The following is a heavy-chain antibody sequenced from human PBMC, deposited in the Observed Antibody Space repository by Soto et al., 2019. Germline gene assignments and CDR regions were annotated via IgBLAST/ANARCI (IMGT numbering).Heavy chain of an antibody. CDR1: GGSISSNYW. D-gene: IGHD3-22*01. CDR2: IHHSGST. Sequence: QVQLQESGPGLVKPSGTLSLNCAVSGGSISSNYWWSWVRQPPGKGLEWIGEIHHSGSTNYTPSLKRRVTMSVDKPKNQFSLRVTSVTAADTAVYYCARDRTYYFDSSGYYYRFDYWGQGTLVTVSS. CDR3: ARDRTYYFDSSGYYYRFDY. J-gene: IGHJ4*02. V-gene: IGHV4-4*02.